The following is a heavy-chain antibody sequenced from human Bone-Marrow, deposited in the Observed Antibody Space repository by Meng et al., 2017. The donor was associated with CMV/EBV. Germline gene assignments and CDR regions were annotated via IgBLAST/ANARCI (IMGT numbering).Heavy chain of an antibody. CDR3: ASRYCSSTSCLFLVAP. CDR1: GGSISSGDYY. D-gene: IGHD2-2*01. Sequence: LRLSCTVSGGSISSGDYYWSWIRQPPGKGLEWIGYIYYSGSTYYNPSLKSRVTISVDTSKNQFSLKLSSVTAADTAVYYCASRYCSSTSCLFLVAPWGQGTRVTVSS. V-gene: IGHV4-30-4*08. J-gene: IGHJ5*02. CDR2: IYYSGST.